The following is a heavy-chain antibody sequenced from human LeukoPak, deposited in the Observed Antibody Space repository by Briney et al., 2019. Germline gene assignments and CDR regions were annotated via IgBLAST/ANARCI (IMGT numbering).Heavy chain of an antibody. CDR1: GFTFTNWP. V-gene: IGHV3-23*01. CDR3: AKDGYGSGSYAQYFDY. Sequence: GWSLRLSCAASGFTFTNWPMSWVRQAPGKGLERVSGIGGSAGTTFYPDSVKGRFSISRDNSKNILYLQMNSLRAEDTAVYYCAKDGYGSGSYAQYFDYWGQGILVTVSS. D-gene: IGHD3-10*01. J-gene: IGHJ4*02. CDR2: IGGSAGTT.